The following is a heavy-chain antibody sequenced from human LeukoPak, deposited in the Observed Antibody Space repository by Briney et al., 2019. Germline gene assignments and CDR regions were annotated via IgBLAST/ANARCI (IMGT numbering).Heavy chain of an antibody. V-gene: IGHV1-2*02. D-gene: IGHD6-19*01. CDR2: INPKSGGT. CDR3: ARERPGIAVAGTGFAY. Sequence: ASVKVSCKASGYILTGYYMHWVRQAPGQGLEWMGWINPKSGGTKYAQKFQGRVTMTRDTSTSTAYMEVSRLTSHDTAVYYCARERPGIAVAGTGFAYWGQGTLVTVSS. J-gene: IGHJ4*02. CDR1: GYILTGYY.